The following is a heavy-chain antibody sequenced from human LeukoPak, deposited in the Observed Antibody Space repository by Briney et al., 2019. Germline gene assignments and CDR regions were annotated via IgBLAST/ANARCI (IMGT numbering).Heavy chain of an antibody. Sequence: ASVKVSCKASGYTFTSYDINWVRQATGQGLEWMGWMNPNSGNTGYAQKFQGRDTMTRNTSISTAYMELSSLRSEDTAVYYCARGKFGYSSSWYGGEVDYWGQGTLVTVSS. CDR3: ARGKFGYSSSWYGGEVDY. V-gene: IGHV1-8*01. CDR1: GYTFTSYD. D-gene: IGHD6-13*01. J-gene: IGHJ4*02. CDR2: MNPNSGNT.